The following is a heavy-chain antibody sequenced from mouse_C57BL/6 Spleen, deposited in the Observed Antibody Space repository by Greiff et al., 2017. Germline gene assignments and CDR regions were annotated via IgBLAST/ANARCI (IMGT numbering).Heavy chain of an antibody. Sequence: QVQLQQSGAELARPGASVTLSCKASGYTFTDYEMHWVKQTPVQGLEWIGAIDPETGGTSYNQKFKGKATLTADKSSSTAYMELRSLTSEDSAVYYCTRGGGCYFDYWGQGTTVTVSS. CDR1: GYTFTDYE. CDR3: TRGGGCYFDY. J-gene: IGHJ2*01. CDR2: IDPETGGT. V-gene: IGHV1-15*01.